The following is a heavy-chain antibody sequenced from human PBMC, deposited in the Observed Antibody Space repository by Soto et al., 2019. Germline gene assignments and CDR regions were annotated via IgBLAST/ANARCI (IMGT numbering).Heavy chain of an antibody. J-gene: IGHJ4*02. CDR2: IYYSGST. D-gene: IGHD2-15*01. V-gene: IGHV4-59*01. CDR1: GGSISSYY. Sequence: QVQLQESGPGLVKPSETLSLTCTVSGGSISSYYWSWIRQPPGKGLEWIGYIYYSGSTNYNPSLKRXXPXSXXTSQNQFSLKLSSVTAADTAVYYCARSRGSGTLDYWGQGTLVTVSS. CDR3: ARSRGSGTLDY.